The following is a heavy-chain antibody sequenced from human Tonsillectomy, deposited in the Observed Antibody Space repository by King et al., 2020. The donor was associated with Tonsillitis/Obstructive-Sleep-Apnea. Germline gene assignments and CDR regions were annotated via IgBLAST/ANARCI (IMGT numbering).Heavy chain of an antibody. CDR3: AKDKANSSGWYLSAEYFQH. Sequence: VQLVESGGGLVQPGGSLRLSCAASGFTFSSYAMSWVRQAPGKGLEWVSAISGSGGSTYYADSVKGRFTISRDNSKNTLYLQMNSLRAEDTAVYYCAKDKANSSGWYLSAEYFQHWGQGTLVTVSS. CDR2: ISGSGGST. CDR1: GFTFSSYA. D-gene: IGHD6-19*01. V-gene: IGHV3-23*04. J-gene: IGHJ1*01.